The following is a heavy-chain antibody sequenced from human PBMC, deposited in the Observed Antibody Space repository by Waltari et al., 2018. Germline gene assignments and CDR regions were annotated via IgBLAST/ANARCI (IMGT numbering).Heavy chain of an antibody. CDR2: ISGSGGRT. CDR3: ASFTVSRYYFDY. D-gene: IGHD4-17*01. Sequence: EVQLLESGGGLVQPGGSLRLSCAASGFTFSSYAMSWVRQAPGKGLEWVSAISGSGGRTYYADSVKGRFTISRDNSKNTLYLQMNSLRAEDTAVYYCASFTVSRYYFDYWGQGTLVTVSS. V-gene: IGHV3-23*01. CDR1: GFTFSSYA. J-gene: IGHJ4*02.